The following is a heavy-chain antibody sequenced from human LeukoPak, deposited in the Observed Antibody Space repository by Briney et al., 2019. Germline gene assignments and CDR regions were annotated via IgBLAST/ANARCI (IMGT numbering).Heavy chain of an antibody. Sequence: PGGSLRLSCAASRFTFSGSAMHWVRQASGKGLEWVGRIRSKANSYATAYAALVKGRFTISRDDSKNTAYLQMNSLKTEDTAVYYCTRLGDSSGYYSDAFDIWGQGTMVTVSS. CDR2: IRSKANSYAT. CDR3: TRLGDSSGYYSDAFDI. V-gene: IGHV3-73*01. J-gene: IGHJ3*02. D-gene: IGHD3-22*01. CDR1: RFTFSGSA.